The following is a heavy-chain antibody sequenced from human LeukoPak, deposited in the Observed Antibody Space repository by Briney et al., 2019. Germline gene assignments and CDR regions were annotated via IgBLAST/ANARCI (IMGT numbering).Heavy chain of an antibody. CDR1: GFTFSSYR. Sequence: GGSLGLSCAASGFTFSSYRKSWVRQAPGKGLGWVSGLSAGGSVTYYASSVKGRSTITRENSNNMVYLQMDSMRAEDTAVYYCAKDRQQLANLDYWGQGTLVTVSS. CDR3: AKDRQQLANLDY. V-gene: IGHV3-23*01. J-gene: IGHJ4*02. D-gene: IGHD6-13*01. CDR2: LSAGGSVT.